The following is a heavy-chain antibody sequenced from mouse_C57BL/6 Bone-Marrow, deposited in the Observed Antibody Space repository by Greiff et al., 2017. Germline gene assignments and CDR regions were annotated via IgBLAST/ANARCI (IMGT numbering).Heavy chain of an antibody. CDR2: ISNGGGST. J-gene: IGHJ4*01. CDR3: ARKDY. V-gene: IGHV5-12*01. CDR1: GFTFSDYY. Sequence: QGVESGGGLVQPGGSLKLSCAASGFTFSDYYMYWVRQTPEKRLEWVAYISNGGGSTYYPDTVKGRFTISRDNAKNTLYLQMSRLKSEDTAMYYCARKDYWGQGTSVTVSS.